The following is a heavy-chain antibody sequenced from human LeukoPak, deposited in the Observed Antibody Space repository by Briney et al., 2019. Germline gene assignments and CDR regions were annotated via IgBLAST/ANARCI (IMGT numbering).Heavy chain of an antibody. CDR1: GGSFSGYY. Sequence: SETLSLTCAVYGGSFSGYYWSWIRQPPGKGLEWIGEINHSGSTNYNPSLKSRVTISVDTSKNQFSLKLSSVTAADTAVYYCARHWVDYGDYEDYYYYMDVWGKGTTVTISS. V-gene: IGHV4-34*01. J-gene: IGHJ6*03. CDR3: ARHWVDYGDYEDYYYYMDV. D-gene: IGHD4-17*01. CDR2: INHSGST.